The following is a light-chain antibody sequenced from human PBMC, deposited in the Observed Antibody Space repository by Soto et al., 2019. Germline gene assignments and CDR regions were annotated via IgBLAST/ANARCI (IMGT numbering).Light chain of an antibody. CDR1: QAIHSY. CDR3: KQLNAYPLT. CDR2: AAS. Sequence: IQLTQSPSSLSASVGDRVTITCRASQAIHSYLAWYQQQPGKAPKLLISAASTLQSGVPSRFSGSGSGTDFTLTISSLQPEDFATYYCKQLNAYPLTFGGGTKVDIK. J-gene: IGKJ4*01. V-gene: IGKV1-9*01.